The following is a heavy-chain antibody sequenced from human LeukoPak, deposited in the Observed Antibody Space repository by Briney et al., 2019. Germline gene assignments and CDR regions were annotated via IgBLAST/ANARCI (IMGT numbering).Heavy chain of an antibody. CDR1: GFTFDDYA. D-gene: IGHD1-26*01. CDR2: ISWNSGSI. CDR3: AKQWELNFDAFDI. V-gene: IGHV3-9*01. J-gene: IGHJ3*02. Sequence: GGSLRLSCTVSGFTFDDYAMHWVRQAPGKGLEWVSGISWNSGSIGYADSVKGRFTISRDNAKNSLYLQMNSLRAEDTALYYCAKQWELNFDAFDIWGQGTMVTVSS.